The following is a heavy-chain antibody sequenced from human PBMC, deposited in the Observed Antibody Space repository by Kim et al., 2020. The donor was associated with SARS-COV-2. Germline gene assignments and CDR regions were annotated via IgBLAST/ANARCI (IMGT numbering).Heavy chain of an antibody. Sequence: DGGGTLDGDSVKGRFTVYRDNAKNILYLQMNSLRDDDTAVYYGVHGTFFSYWGQGALVTVSS. V-gene: IGHV3-74*03. J-gene: IGHJ4*02. CDR3: VHGTFFSY. CDR2: DGGGT. D-gene: IGHD1-26*01.